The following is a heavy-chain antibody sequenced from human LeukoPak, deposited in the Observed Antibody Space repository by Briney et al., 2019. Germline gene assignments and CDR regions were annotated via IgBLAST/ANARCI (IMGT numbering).Heavy chain of an antibody. J-gene: IGHJ4*02. D-gene: IGHD3-10*01. CDR3: ARHFSYGSGSYYNADY. V-gene: IGHV5-51*01. CDR2: LYPGDSDT. CDR1: RYSFTSYW. Sequence: GESLKISCKGSRYSFTSYWIGWLRQMPGKGLEWMGILYPGDSDTRYSPSFQGQVTISVDKSISTAYLQWSSLKASDTAMYYCARHFSYGSGSYYNADYWGQGTLVTVSS.